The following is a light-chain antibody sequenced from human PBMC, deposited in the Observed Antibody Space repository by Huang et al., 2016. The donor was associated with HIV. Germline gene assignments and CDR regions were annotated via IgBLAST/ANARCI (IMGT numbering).Light chain of an antibody. V-gene: IGKV3-15*01. CDR1: QSVSST. Sequence: EIVMTQSPATLSVSPGERATLSCRASQSVSSTLAWYQQRPGQAPRLLIYGASTRATGIPARFSGSGSGTEFTLAISSLQSEDFAVYYCHQSNNWPRTFGQGTNVEIK. CDR3: HQSNNWPRT. CDR2: GAS. J-gene: IGKJ1*01.